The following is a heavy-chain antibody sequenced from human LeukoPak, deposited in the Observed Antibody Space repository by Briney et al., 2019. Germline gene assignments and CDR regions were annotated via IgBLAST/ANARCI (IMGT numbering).Heavy chain of an antibody. CDR3: ARAPPYSSASWGYYGMDV. Sequence: GGSLRLSCAASGFTFSSYDMHWVRQTTGKGLEWVSSIGIAGDTYYPGTVKGRFTISRENAKNSLYLQMNSLRAGDTAVYYCARAPPYSSASWGYYGMDVWGQGTTVTVSS. CDR2: IGIAGDT. V-gene: IGHV3-13*01. J-gene: IGHJ6*02. D-gene: IGHD6-6*01. CDR1: GFTFSSYD.